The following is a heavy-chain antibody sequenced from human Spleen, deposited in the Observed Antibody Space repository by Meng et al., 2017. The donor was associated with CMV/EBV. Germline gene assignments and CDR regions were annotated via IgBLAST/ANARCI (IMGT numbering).Heavy chain of an antibody. J-gene: IGHJ6*02. D-gene: IGHD1-26*01. CDR2: IPFDGNNE. Sequence: GGSLRLSCAASGVTFSSYGMHWVRQAPGTGLEWVAFIPFDGNNEHYADSVKGRFTISRDNAKRSLYLQMNGLRAEDTAVYYCAKAGGATRYSYYGMDVWGQGTTVTVSS. CDR1: GVTFSSYG. V-gene: IGHV3-30*02. CDR3: AKAGGATRYSYYGMDV.